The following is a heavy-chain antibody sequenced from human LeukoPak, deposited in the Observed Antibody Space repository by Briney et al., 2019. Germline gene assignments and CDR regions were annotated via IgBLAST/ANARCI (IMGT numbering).Heavy chain of an antibody. V-gene: IGHV3-48*03. CDR1: GFTFSSYE. J-gene: IGHJ4*02. CDR3: ARGSGYYYGSHLFDY. D-gene: IGHD3-22*01. Sequence: GGSLRLSCAASGFTFSSYEMNWVRQAPGKGLEWVSYISSSGSTIYYADSVKGRFTISRDNAKNSLYLQMNSLRAEDTAVYYCARGSGYYYGSHLFDYWGQGTLVTVSS. CDR2: ISSSGSTI.